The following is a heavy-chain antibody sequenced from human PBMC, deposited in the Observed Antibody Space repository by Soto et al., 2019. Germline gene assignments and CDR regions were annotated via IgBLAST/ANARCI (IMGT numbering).Heavy chain of an antibody. CDR2: FLIGGDT. V-gene: IGHV3-53*01. CDR3: AREPLWSGPLPLDAFDL. J-gene: IGHJ3*01. Sequence: GGSLRLSCAASGFVVTGYYMSWVRQAPGKGLEWVAVFLIGGDTHYGESVKGRFTISRDNSNNTLYLQMNSLRAEDTAVYYCAREPLWSGPLPLDAFDLWGQGTMVTVS. CDR1: GFVVTGYY. D-gene: IGHD3-3*01.